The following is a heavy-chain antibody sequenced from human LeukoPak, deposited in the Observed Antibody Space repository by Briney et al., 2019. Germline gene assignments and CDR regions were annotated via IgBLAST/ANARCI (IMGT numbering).Heavy chain of an antibody. CDR3: AKVVSSSWGYFDY. Sequence: PGGSLRLSCAASGFTFSSYWMSWVRQAPGKGLEWVAFIRYDGSTKYYADSVKGRFTISRDNSKNTLYLQTNSLRPEDTAVYYCAKVVSSSWGYFDYWGQGTLVTVSS. D-gene: IGHD6-13*01. CDR2: IRYDGSTK. V-gene: IGHV3-30*02. CDR1: GFTFSSYW. J-gene: IGHJ4*02.